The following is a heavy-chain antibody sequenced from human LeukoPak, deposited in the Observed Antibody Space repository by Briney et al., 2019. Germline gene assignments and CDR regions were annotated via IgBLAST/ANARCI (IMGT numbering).Heavy chain of an antibody. CDR3: ARDSGYYGLFDY. V-gene: IGHV3-7*01. CDR1: GFTFSSYG. Sequence: GGSLRLSCAASGFTFSSYGMHWVRQAPGKGLEWVANIKQGGSEKYYVDSVKGRFTISRDNAKNSLYLQMNSLRAEDTAIYYCARDSGYYGLFDYWGQGTLVTVSS. CDR2: IKQGGSEK. J-gene: IGHJ4*02. D-gene: IGHD3-22*01.